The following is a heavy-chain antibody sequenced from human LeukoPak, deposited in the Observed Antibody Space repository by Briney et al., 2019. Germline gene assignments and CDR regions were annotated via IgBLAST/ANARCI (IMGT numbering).Heavy chain of an antibody. CDR1: GGSISSSSYY. CDR3: ARADYYDSSGYYGHWFDP. CDR2: IYYSGST. V-gene: IGHV4-39*07. Sequence: PSETLSLTCTVSGGSISSSSYYWGWIRQPPGKGLEWIGSIYYSGSTYYNPSLKSRVTISVDTSKSQFSLKLSSVTAADTAVYYCARADYYDSSGYYGHWFDPWGQGTLVTVSS. D-gene: IGHD3-22*01. J-gene: IGHJ5*02.